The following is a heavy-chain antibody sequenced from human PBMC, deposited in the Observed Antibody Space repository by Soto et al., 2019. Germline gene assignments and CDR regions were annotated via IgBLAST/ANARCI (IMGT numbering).Heavy chain of an antibody. CDR2: IYWDEDK. J-gene: IGHJ4*02. CDR3: VHIRYGSGLFDY. D-gene: IGHD3-10*01. V-gene: IGHV2-5*02. CDR1: GFSLSTSGVG. Sequence: QITLKESGPTLVKPTQTLTLTCNFSGFSLSTSGVGVGWIRQPPGKALEWLALIYWDEDKRYSPSLKSRLTITKDTSKNQVVLTMTNMDPVDTATYYCVHIRYGSGLFDYWGQGTLVTVSS.